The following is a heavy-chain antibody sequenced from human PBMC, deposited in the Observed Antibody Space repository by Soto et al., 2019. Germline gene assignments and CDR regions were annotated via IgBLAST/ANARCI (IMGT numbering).Heavy chain of an antibody. CDR1: GFTFSSYA. D-gene: IGHD2-2*01. CDR3: AKVPCSTSCHNWFDP. V-gene: IGHV3-23*01. CDR2: ISGSGGST. Sequence: GGSLRLSCAASGFTFSSYAMSWVRQAPGEGLEWVSAISGSGGSTYYADSVKGRFTISRDNSKNTLYLQMNSLRAEDTAVYYCAKVPCSTSCHNWFDPWGQGTLVTVSS. J-gene: IGHJ5*02.